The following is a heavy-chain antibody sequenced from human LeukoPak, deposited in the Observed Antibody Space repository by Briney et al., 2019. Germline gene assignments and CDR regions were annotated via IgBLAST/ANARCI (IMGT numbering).Heavy chain of an antibody. V-gene: IGHV1-2*02. CDR1: GFTFTGYY. CDR2: IKPNSGGT. J-gene: IGHJ6*02. Sequence: ASVKVSCKASGFTFTGYYMHWVRPAPGQGLEWMGWIKPNSGGTNYAQKFQGRVTMTRDTSISTAYMELSSLRSDDTAVYFCARLGTVVSLHYYYGMDGWGQGTTVTVSS. D-gene: IGHD4-23*01. CDR3: ARLGTVVSLHYYYGMDG.